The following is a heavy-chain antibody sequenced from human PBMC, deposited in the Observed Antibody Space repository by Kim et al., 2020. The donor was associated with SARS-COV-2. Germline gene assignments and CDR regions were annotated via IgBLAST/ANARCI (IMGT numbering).Heavy chain of an antibody. CDR1: GFTFEHYY. CDR2: IMQDGSDK. V-gene: IGHV3-7*01. J-gene: IGHJ5*01. D-gene: IGHD1-1*01. CDR3: ARVKTVTTPLFDS. Sequence: GGSLRLSCAASGFTFEHYYMSWVRQAPGKGLEWVANIMQDGSDKFYVDSVKGRFTISRDNAKSSLYLQLNSLRVEDTAIYYCARVKTVTTPLFDSWGLGT.